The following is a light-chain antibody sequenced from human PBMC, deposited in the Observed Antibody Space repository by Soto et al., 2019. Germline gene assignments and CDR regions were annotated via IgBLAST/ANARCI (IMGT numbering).Light chain of an antibody. Sequence: DIQMTQSPSYLSASLGDRVTVTCRASQSISTYLNWFQQRPGKAPKLLIYGAYTLQDGVPSRFSGSGSETEFTLTISSLQPEDFATYYCQQSFGAPRTFGQGTRVDIK. CDR3: QQSFGAPRT. J-gene: IGKJ1*01. CDR1: QSISTY. V-gene: IGKV1-39*01. CDR2: GAY.